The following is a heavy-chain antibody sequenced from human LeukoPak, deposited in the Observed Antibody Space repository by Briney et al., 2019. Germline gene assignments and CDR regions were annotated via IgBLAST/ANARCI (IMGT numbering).Heavy chain of an antibody. CDR1: GFPFSGYA. Sequence: GGSLRLSCAASGFPFSGYAMHWVRQAPGKGLEWVAAIWYDGSNKYYADSVKGRFTISRDNSKNTLYLQMNSLRAEDTALYYCAREMATIYFDFWGQGTLVTVSS. CDR3: AREMATIYFDF. CDR2: IWYDGSNK. D-gene: IGHD5-24*01. V-gene: IGHV3-33*08. J-gene: IGHJ4*02.